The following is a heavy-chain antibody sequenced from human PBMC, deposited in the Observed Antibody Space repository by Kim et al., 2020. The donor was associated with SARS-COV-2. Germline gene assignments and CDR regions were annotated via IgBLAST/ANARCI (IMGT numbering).Heavy chain of an antibody. J-gene: IGHJ3*02. CDR2: VKGDGIST. V-gene: IGHV3-74*01. CDR3: ATGLPHAYEI. Sequence: GGSLRLSCAASGFPFSVYWMHWVRQAPGKGLEWVSRVKGDGISTLYADSVNGRFTISRDNDMRMVYLQMNSLRAEDTALYYCATGLPHAYEICGQGTMGSVYS. D-gene: IGHD2-21*02. CDR1: GFPFSVYW.